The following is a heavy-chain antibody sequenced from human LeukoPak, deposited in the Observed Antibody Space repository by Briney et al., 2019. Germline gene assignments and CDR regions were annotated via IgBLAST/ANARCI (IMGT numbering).Heavy chain of an antibody. CDR2: IYSGGRT. D-gene: IGHD2-2*01. J-gene: IGHJ4*02. CDR1: GFTVSSNY. CDR3: ATGIGHCSSTSCSIDY. V-gene: IGHV3-66*01. Sequence: PGGSLRLSCAASGFTVSSNYMNWVRQAPGKGLEWVSVIYSGGRTSYADSVKGRFTISRDNSKNTLYLQMNSLRAEDTAVYYCATGIGHCSSTSCSIDYWGQGTLVTVSS.